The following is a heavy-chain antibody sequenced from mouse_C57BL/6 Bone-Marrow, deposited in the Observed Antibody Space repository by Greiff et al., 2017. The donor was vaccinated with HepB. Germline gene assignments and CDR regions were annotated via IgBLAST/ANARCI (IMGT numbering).Heavy chain of an antibody. V-gene: IGHV6-3*01. Sequence: EVKLEESGGGLVQPGGSMKLSCVASGFTFSNYWMNWVRQSPEKGLEWVAQIRLKSDNYATHYAESVKGRFTISRDDSKSSVYLQMNNLRAEDTGIYYCTGCYWYFDVWGTGTTVTVSS. CDR3: TGCYWYFDV. CDR1: GFTFSNYW. CDR2: IRLKSDNYAT. J-gene: IGHJ1*03.